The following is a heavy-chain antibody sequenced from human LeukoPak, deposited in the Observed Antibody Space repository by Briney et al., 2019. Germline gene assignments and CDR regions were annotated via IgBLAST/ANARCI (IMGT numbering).Heavy chain of an antibody. CDR1: GGSFSGYY. Sequence: SETLSLTCAVYGGSFSGYYWSWIRQPPGKGLEWIGEINHSGSTNYNPSLKSRVTISVDTSKNQFSLKLSSVTAADTAVYYCARGAPHIAARPNWFDPWGQGTLVTVSS. D-gene: IGHD6-6*01. V-gene: IGHV4-34*01. CDR3: ARGAPHIAARPNWFDP. CDR2: INHSGST. J-gene: IGHJ5*02.